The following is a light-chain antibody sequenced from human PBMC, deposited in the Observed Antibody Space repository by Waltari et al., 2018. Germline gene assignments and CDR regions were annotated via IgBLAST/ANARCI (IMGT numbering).Light chain of an antibody. J-gene: IGKJ5*01. Sequence: EIVLTQSPATLSLSPGESATLPCRASQSVSHYLAWYQQNPGRAPRLPIPDAFNRATGVPARFIGSGSGTDFTLIISSLEPEDFAVYYCQQRSSWPLTFGQGTRLDIK. CDR2: DAF. V-gene: IGKV3-11*01. CDR3: QQRSSWPLT. CDR1: QSVSHY.